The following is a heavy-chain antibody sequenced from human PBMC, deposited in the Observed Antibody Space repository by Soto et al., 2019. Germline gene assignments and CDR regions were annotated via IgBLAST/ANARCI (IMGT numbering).Heavy chain of an antibody. D-gene: IGHD6-13*01. J-gene: IGHJ4*02. V-gene: IGHV3-23*01. CDR1: GFTFSSYA. CDR3: AYSSTPFDY. CDR2: ISGSGGST. Sequence: EVQLLESGGGLVQPGGSLRLSCAASGFTFSSYAMSWVRQAPGKGLEWVSAISGSGGSTYYADSVKGRFTISRDNSKNALYRQMNSLGAEGSAVYYCAYSSTPFDYWGQGTLVTVSS.